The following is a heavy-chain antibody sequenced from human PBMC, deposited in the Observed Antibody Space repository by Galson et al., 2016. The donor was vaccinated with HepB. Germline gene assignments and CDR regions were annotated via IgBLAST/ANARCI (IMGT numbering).Heavy chain of an antibody. CDR2: MYYRGSK. Sequence: TLSLTCTVSGGAISSGGYYWTWIRQRPGKGLEWIGYMYYRGSKYYNPSLQSRVSISVDTSKNQFSLKLSSVTAADTAVYYCARDLDYGGNYDAFDIWGQGTMVTVSS. V-gene: IGHV4-31*03. J-gene: IGHJ3*02. D-gene: IGHD4-23*01. CDR1: GGAISSGGYY. CDR3: ARDLDYGGNYDAFDI.